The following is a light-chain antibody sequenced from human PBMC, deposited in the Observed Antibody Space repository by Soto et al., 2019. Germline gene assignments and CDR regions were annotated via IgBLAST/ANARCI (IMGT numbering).Light chain of an antibody. V-gene: IGLV2-14*01. CDR2: EVS. CDR1: SSDVGGCDY. CDR3: SSFTSSSTLL. J-gene: IGLJ2*01. Sequence: QSVLTQAASVSGSPGQSITISCTGTSSDVGGCDYVSWYQQHPGKAPKLMIYEVSNRPSGVSYRFSGSKSGNTASLTISGLQAEDEADYYCSSFTSSSTLLFGGGTQLTVL.